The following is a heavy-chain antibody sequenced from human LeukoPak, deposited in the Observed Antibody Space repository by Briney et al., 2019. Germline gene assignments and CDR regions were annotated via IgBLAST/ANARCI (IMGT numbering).Heavy chain of an antibody. V-gene: IGHV3-23*01. CDR2: ISGSGRTT. J-gene: IGHJ1*01. D-gene: IGHD6-6*01. Sequence: GGSLRLSYAASGCTFSSYAVSWVRQAPGKGLEWVSGISGSGRTTYYADSVKGRFNIARDNSNNTLYLHMNSLRADDTAVYYCAKEDDIAAERAPFVNRGPGDLVTVSS. CDR3: AKEDDIAAERAPFVN. CDR1: GCTFSSYA.